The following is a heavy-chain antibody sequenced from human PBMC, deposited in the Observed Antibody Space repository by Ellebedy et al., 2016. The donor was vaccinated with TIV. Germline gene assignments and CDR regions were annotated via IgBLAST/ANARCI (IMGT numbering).Heavy chain of an antibody. V-gene: IGHV4-4*07. CDR3: ARDGFAFDI. D-gene: IGHD5-12*01. J-gene: IGHJ3*02. CDR1: GGSISGYC. CDR2: IYTSGST. Sequence: MPSETLSLTCTVSGGSISGYCWSWIRQPAGKGLEWIGRIYTSGSTNYNPSLQSRVTISVDSSKTQVSLKLSSVTAADTALYYCARDGFAFDIWGQGTMVTVSS.